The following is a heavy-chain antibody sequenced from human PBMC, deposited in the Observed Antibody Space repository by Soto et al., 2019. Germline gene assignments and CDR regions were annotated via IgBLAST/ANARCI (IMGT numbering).Heavy chain of an antibody. V-gene: IGHV1-69*02. CDR3: ARARAVALDY. CDR1: GGTFSSYT. Sequence: SVKVSCKASGGTFSSYTISWVRQAPGQGLEWMGRIIPILGIANYAKKIQGRDTITADKSTSTAYMELSILRSEDTAMYYCARARAVALDYWGQGTLVTVSS. D-gene: IGHD6-19*01. J-gene: IGHJ4*02. CDR2: IIPILGIA.